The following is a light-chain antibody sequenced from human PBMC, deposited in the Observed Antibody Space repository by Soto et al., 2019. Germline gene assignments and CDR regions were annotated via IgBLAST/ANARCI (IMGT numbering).Light chain of an antibody. CDR1: SRDVGKYDL. V-gene: IGLV2-23*02. CDR3: SSYSLITPYV. J-gene: IGLJ1*01. Sequence: QSVLTQPASVSGSPGQSVTISCTGTSRDVGKYDLVSWYQHFPGKAPKLMIFEVSKRPSGISDRFSGSKSGNTASLTISELQAEDEADYYCSSYSLITPYVFGTGTKVTVL. CDR2: EVS.